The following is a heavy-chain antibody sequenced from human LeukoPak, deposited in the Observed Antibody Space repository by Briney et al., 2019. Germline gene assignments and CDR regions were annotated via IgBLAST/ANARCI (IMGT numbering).Heavy chain of an antibody. CDR3: ARERLSRVAMVSFDY. CDR2: IIPIFGTA. V-gene: IGHV1-69*05. J-gene: IGHJ4*02. CDR1: GGTFSSYA. Sequence: GSSVKVSCKASGGTFSSYAISWVRQAPGQGLEWMGRIIPIFGTANYAQKFQGRVTITTDESTSTAYMELSSLRSEDTAVYYCARERLSRVAMVSFDYWGQGTLVTVSS. D-gene: IGHD5-18*01.